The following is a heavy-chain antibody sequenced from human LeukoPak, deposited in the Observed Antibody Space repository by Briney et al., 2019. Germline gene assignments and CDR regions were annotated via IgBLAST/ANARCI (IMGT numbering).Heavy chain of an antibody. V-gene: IGHV3-33*01. D-gene: IGHD1-26*01. CDR1: GFTFSSYG. J-gene: IGHJ4*02. Sequence: GRSLRLSCAASGFTFSSYGMHWVRQAPGKGLEWVAVIWYDGSNKYYADSVKGRFTISRDNSKNTLYLQMNSLRAEDTAVYYCARDLGTSGSPSDYWGQGTLVTVSS. CDR2: IWYDGSNK. CDR3: ARDLGTSGSPSDY.